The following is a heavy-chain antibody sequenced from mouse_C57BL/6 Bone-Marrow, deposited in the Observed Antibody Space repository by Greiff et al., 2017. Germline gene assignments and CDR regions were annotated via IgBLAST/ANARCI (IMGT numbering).Heavy chain of an antibody. D-gene: IGHD1-1*01. CDR3: ARSGYYGSDYYAMDY. V-gene: IGHV1-61*01. Sequence: QVQLQQPGAELVRPGSSVKLSCKASGYTFTSYWMDWVKQRPGQGLEWIGNIYPSDSETHYNQKFKDKATLTVYKSSSTAYMQLSSLTSEDSAVYYCARSGYYGSDYYAMDYWGQGTSVTVSS. J-gene: IGHJ4*01. CDR1: GYTFTSYW. CDR2: IYPSDSET.